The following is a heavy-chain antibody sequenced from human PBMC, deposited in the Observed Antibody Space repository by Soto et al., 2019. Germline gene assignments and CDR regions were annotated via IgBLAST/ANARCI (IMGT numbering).Heavy chain of an antibody. D-gene: IGHD5-12*01. Sequence: QVQLVESGGGVVQPGRSLRLSCAASGFTFSSYGMHWVRQAPGKGLEWVAVISYDGSNKYYADSVKGRFTISRDNSKNTLYLQMNSLRAEDTAVYYCAKDGDISGGMDVWGQGTTVTVSS. J-gene: IGHJ6*02. V-gene: IGHV3-30*18. CDR1: GFTFSSYG. CDR2: ISYDGSNK. CDR3: AKDGDISGGMDV.